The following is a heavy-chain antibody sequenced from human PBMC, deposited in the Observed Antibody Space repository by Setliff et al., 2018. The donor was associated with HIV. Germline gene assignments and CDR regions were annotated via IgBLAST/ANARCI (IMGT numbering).Heavy chain of an antibody. CDR2: IWADEITK. J-gene: IGHJ4*02. D-gene: IGHD2-2*03. CDR1: GFTFSPYA. CDR3: AKDRVGYCSSISCPGGFDY. V-gene: IGHV3-33*06. Sequence: PGGSLRLSCATSGFTFSPYAIHWVRQAPGMGLEWVAMIWADEITKFYADSVKGRFTISRDNSKNTMYLQMYSLRAEDTALYYCAKDRVGYCSSISCPGGFDYWGQGTLITVSS.